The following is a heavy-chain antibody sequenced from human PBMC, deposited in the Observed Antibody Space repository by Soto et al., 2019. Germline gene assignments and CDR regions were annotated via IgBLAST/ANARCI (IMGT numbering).Heavy chain of an antibody. J-gene: IGHJ2*01. CDR3: FQAGDSIRDSVPVSAFLLNRSTDL. V-gene: IGHV3-23*01. D-gene: IGHD3-9*01. CDR2: ISGSGGSP. Sequence: GKGLEWVSAISGSGGSPYYADSVKGLFNISRDNYKNTLYLQMNSLRAEDTVVYFCFQAGDSIRDSVPVSAFLLNRSTDL.